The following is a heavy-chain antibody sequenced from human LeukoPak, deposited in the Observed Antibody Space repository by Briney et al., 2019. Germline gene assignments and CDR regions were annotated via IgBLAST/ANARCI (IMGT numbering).Heavy chain of an antibody. Sequence: PGGSLRLSCAASGFTVSSNYMTWVRQAPGKGLEWVSAISGTGGSTYYADSVRGRFTISRDNSKNTAYLQMNSLRAEDTAVYYCAKDSPDRSGYYAFDIWGQGTMVTVSS. CDR2: ISGTGGST. CDR3: AKDSPDRSGYYAFDI. V-gene: IGHV3-23*01. CDR1: GFTVSSNY. D-gene: IGHD3-22*01. J-gene: IGHJ3*02.